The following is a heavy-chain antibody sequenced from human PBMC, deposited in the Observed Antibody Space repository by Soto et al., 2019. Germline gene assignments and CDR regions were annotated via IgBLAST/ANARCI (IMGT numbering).Heavy chain of an antibody. Sequence: SSETKSLTYTVSGAYLNSDQWNSIRQPPGKGLEWIGYIYNSGNIKQNPSLKSRVTISVDTSKNQFSLNLISVTAADTAVYYCARGKDPSWRFDYWGRGTLVTVSS. D-gene: IGHD3-3*01. J-gene: IGHJ4*02. CDR2: IYNSGNI. CDR3: ARGKDPSWRFDY. CDR1: GAYLNSDQ. V-gene: IGHV4-59*08.